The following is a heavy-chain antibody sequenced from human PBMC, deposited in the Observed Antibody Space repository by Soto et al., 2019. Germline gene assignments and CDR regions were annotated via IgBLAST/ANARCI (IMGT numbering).Heavy chain of an antibody. J-gene: IGHJ4*02. V-gene: IGHV4-59*01. CDR1: GGSISSYY. D-gene: IGHD3-3*01. CDR2: IYYSGST. Sequence: SETLSLTCTVSGGSISSYYWSWIRQPPGKGLEWIGYIYYSGSTNYNPSLKSRVTISVDTSKNQFSLKLSSVTAADTAVYYCARGPPAGVTIFGVVTQFDYWGQGTLVTVSS. CDR3: ARGPPAGVTIFGVVTQFDY.